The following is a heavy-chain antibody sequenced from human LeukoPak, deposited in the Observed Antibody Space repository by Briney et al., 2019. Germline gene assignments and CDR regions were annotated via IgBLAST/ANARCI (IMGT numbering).Heavy chain of an antibody. V-gene: IGHV3-23*01. CDR1: GFTFSSYA. J-gene: IGHJ4*02. D-gene: IGHD5-18*01. Sequence: GGSLRLSCAASGFTFSSYAMSWVRQAPGKGLEWVSAISGSGGSTYYADSVKGRFTISRDNSKNTLYLQMNSLRAEDTAVYYCAKGLGYSYGPFYFDYWGQGTLVTVSS. CDR2: ISGSGGST. CDR3: AKGLGYSYGPFYFDY.